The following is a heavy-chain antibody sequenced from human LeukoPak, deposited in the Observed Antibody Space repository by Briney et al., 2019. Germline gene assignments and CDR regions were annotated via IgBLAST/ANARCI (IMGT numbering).Heavy chain of an antibody. Sequence: GESLKISCKGSGYRFTIYWIGWVRQMPGRGLEWIGIIYPGDSDIRYSPSFQGQVNISADKSISTAYLQWSSLKASDTAMYYCARRMVDSGYDDFDYWGQGTLVTVSS. CDR2: IYPGDSDI. V-gene: IGHV5-51*01. CDR3: ARRMVDSGYDDFDY. D-gene: IGHD5-12*01. CDR1: GYRFTIYW. J-gene: IGHJ4*02.